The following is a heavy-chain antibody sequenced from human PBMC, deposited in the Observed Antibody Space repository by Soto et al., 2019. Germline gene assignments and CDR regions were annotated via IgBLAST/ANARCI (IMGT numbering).Heavy chain of an antibody. CDR3: AHRTYAGTLPFDY. J-gene: IGHJ4*02. CDR2: IYWNDDK. D-gene: IGHD6-13*01. CDR1: GFSISTTAVG. V-gene: IGHV2-5*01. Sequence: SGPTLVNPTQTLTLTCTFSGFSISTTAVGVGWIRQPPGKALEWLALIYWNDDKLYRPSLRTRLTIAKDSSKNQVVLTMTNMDPVDTATYYCAHRTYAGTLPFDYWGQGILVTVYS.